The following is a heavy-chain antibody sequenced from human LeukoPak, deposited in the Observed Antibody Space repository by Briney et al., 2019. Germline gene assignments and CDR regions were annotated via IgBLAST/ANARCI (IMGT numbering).Heavy chain of an antibody. CDR2: ISSSSYI. J-gene: IGHJ3*02. V-gene: IGHV3-21*01. Sequence: TGGSLRLSCAASGFTFSSYSMNWVRQAPGKGLEWVSSISSSSYIYYADSVKGRFTISRDNAKNSLYLQMNSLRAEDTAVYYCARDRRDIVVVVAATVDAFDIWGQGTMVTVSS. D-gene: IGHD2-15*01. CDR3: ARDRRDIVVVVAATVDAFDI. CDR1: GFTFSSYS.